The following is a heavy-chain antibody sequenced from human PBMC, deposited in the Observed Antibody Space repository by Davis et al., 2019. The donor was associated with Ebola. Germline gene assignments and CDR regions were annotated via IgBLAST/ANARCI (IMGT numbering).Heavy chain of an antibody. CDR1: GNSFTSHW. Sequence: GGSLRLSCKDSGNSFTSHWIGWVRQMHGKGLEWMGIIYTGDSDTRYSPSFRGQVTISADKSTKTAFLVWTGLKASDTAMYYCASLRRTITGMDDAFDIWGQGTMVTVSS. CDR3: ASLRRTITGMDDAFDI. J-gene: IGHJ3*02. V-gene: IGHV5-51*01. D-gene: IGHD2-8*02. CDR2: IYTGDSDT.